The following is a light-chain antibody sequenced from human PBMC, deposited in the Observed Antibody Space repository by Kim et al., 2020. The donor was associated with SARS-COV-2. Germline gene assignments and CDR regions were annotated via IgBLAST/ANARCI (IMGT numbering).Light chain of an antibody. V-gene: IGKV1-9*01. Sequence: QLTQSPSSLSASVGDRVTITCRASQGINTYLAWYQQKPGKAPKLLIHGASTLQSGVPSRFSGTGSGTDFTLTIYSLQPEDSATYYCQQFNSHPLTFGGGTKVDIK. J-gene: IGKJ4*01. CDR3: QQFNSHPLT. CDR1: QGINTY. CDR2: GAS.